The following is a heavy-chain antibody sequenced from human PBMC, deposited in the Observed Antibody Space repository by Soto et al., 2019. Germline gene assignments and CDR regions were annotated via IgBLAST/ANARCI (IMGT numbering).Heavy chain of an antibody. V-gene: IGHV4-4*02. CDR2: VHISGHS. CDR3: ARVRQGCSANNCYFDP. CDR1: GGSVRAPDW. J-gene: IGHJ5*01. D-gene: IGHD1-1*01. Sequence: QVHLQESGPGLVAPSGTLSLTCTLSGGSVRAPDWRIWVRQSPDKGLEWIAEVHISGHSNYNPSLRSRVSVSIDSSKNQFYLNLNSVTAADTAIYYCARVRQGCSANNCYFDPWGQGTQVTISS.